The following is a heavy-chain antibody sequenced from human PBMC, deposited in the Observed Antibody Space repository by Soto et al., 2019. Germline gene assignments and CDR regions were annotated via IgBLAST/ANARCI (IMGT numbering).Heavy chain of an antibody. CDR3: ARRGRYSSTEIFRPDPKRYNWIDP. D-gene: IGHD6-13*01. Sequence: SETLSLTCAVYGGSFSGYYWSWIRQPPGKGLEWIGEINHSGSTNYNPSLKSRVTISVDTSKNQFSLKLSSVTAADTAVYYCARRGRYSSTEIFRPDPKRYNWIDPWGPGILVTVSS. J-gene: IGHJ5*02. CDR1: GGSFSGYY. V-gene: IGHV4-34*01. CDR2: INHSGST.